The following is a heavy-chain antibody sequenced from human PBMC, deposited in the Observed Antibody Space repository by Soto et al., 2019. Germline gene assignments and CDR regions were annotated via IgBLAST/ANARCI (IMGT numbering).Heavy chain of an antibody. J-gene: IGHJ3*01. V-gene: IGHV4-39*01. CDR1: GGSISSSNYY. CDR3: ASPTSGASDF. Sequence: SETLSLTCTVSGGSISSSNYYWGWIRQPPGKGLEWIGSIYYSGSTSYNSSLKSRVTISVDTSKNQFSLRLGSVTAADTAVYYCASPTSGASDFCGQGTMVTV. CDR2: IYYSGST. D-gene: IGHD3-10*01.